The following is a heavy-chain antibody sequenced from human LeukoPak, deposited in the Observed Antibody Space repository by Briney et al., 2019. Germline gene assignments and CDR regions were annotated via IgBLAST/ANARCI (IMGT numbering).Heavy chain of an antibody. CDR3: ARGQLADIY. CDR2: TKPDGSEK. V-gene: IGHV3-7*01. CDR1: GFTFNTYW. Sequence: GGSLRLSCAASGFTFNTYWMSWVRQAPGKGLEWVAKTKPDGSEKSYVDSVKGRFTISRDNAKNSVYLQMNSLRVEDTAVYYCARGQLADIYWGQGALVTVSS. J-gene: IGHJ4*02. D-gene: IGHD2-2*01.